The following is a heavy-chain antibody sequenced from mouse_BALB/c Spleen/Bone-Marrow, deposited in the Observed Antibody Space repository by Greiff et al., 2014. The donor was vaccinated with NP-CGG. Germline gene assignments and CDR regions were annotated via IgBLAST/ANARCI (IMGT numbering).Heavy chain of an antibody. CDR3: ARKGISTVIATAYYFDY. D-gene: IGHD2-4*01. J-gene: IGHJ2*01. CDR1: GYTFTSYW. Sequence: VQLVESGAELVKPGASVKLSCKTSGYTFTSYWIQWVKQRPGQGLGWIGEIFPGTGTTYYNEKFKDKATLTIDTSSSTAYMQLSSLTSEDSAVYFYARKGISTVIATAYYFDYWGQGSTLTVSS. V-gene: IGHV1S132*01. CDR2: IFPGTGTT.